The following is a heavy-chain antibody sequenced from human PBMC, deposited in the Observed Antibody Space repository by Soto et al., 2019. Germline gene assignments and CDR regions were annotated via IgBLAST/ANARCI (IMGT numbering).Heavy chain of an antibody. D-gene: IGHD3-22*01. CDR2: IIPIFGTA. CDR1: GGTFSSYA. V-gene: IGHV1-69*01. Sequence: QVQLVQSGAEVKKPGSSVKVSCKASGGTFSSYAISWVRQAPGQGLEWMGGIIPIFGTAHYAQKFQGRVTITADESPSTAYMELSSLRSEDTAVYYCASNVGNDSSGYYFPPLDYWGQGTLVTVSS. CDR3: ASNVGNDSSGYYFPPLDY. J-gene: IGHJ4*02.